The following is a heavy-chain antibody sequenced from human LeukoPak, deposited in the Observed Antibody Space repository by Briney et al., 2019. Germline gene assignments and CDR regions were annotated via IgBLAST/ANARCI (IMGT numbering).Heavy chain of an antibody. CDR1: GFTFSSYA. J-gene: IGHJ4*02. V-gene: IGHV3-23*01. CDR2: ISGTGGST. CDR3: AKLGTQNDY. Sequence: GGSLRLSCEASGFTFSSYAMSWVRQAPGKGLEWVSVISGTGGSTYYADSVKGRFTISRDNSKNTLYLQMNSLRVEDTAVYYCAKLGTQNDYWGQGTLVTVSS.